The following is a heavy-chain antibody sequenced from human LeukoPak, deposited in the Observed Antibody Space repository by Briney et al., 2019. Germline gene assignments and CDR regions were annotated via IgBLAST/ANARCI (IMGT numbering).Heavy chain of an antibody. J-gene: IGHJ4*02. CDR2: IHNSGST. Sequence: SETLSLTCTVSGGSISSSAYHWGWIRQPPGKGLEWIGSIHNSGSTYYNPSLKSRVTISVRTSKNQFSLKLSSVTAADTAVYYCAREHYYDSTAYLDWGQGTLVSVSS. CDR1: GGSISSSAYH. CDR3: AREHYYDSTAYLD. D-gene: IGHD3-22*01. V-gene: IGHV4-39*02.